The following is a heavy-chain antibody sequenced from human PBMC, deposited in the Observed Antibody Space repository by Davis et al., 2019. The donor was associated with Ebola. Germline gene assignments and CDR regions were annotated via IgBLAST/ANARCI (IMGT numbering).Heavy chain of an antibody. Sequence: GESLKISCAASGFTLSSYCMRCVGQAPARRPEWLANIKQDGSEKYYVDSVKGRFTISRDNAKKSLYLQINSLRAEDTAVYYCVRGRDIVVVTATPCFGFWGQGTMVTVSS. CDR2: IKQDGSEK. D-gene: IGHD2-21*02. CDR3: VRGRDIVVVTATPCFGF. J-gene: IGHJ3*01. V-gene: IGHV3-7*01. CDR1: GFTLSSYC.